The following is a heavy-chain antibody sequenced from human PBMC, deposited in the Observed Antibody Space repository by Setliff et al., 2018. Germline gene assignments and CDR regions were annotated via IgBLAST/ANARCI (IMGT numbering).Heavy chain of an antibody. J-gene: IGHJ6*03. D-gene: IGHD3-22*01. Sequence: ASVKVSCKASGYTFSNYGVTWVRQAPGQGLEWMGWINPNSGDTKYAQNFQGRVTMTRDTSISTGYMELSRLRSDDTAVYYCARDRNDNYESSGYYYAGGYMDVWGKGTTVTVSS. CDR1: GYTFSNYG. CDR2: INPNSGDT. V-gene: IGHV1-2*02. CDR3: ARDRNDNYESSGYYYAGGYMDV.